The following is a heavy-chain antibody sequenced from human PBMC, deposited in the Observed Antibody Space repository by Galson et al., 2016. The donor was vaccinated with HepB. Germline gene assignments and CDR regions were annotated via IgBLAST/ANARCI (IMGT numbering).Heavy chain of an antibody. Sequence: SVKVSCKASGYNFITYGISWVRQAPGQGFEWIAWISSHNGKTKSAENLQGRVAMTRDKSTSTAYMELRNLTSDDTAVYYCARDVGGNYFDLWGQGSLAIVSS. CDR1: GYNFITYG. CDR2: ISSHNGKT. CDR3: ARDVGGNYFDL. J-gene: IGHJ4*02. D-gene: IGHD2-15*01. V-gene: IGHV1-18*01.